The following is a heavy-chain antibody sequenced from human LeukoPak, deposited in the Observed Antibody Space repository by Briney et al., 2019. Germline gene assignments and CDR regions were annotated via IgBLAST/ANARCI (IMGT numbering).Heavy chain of an antibody. CDR3: AQGPIRGAFDV. Sequence: GGSLRLSCVASTFTFSDSVMSWVRQAPGKGLEWVSSITGDADMSYYSDSVRGRFTISRDNSKNTLYLRINRVRVDDAAIYYCAQGPIRGAFDVWGQGTVVAVS. CDR2: ITGDADMS. V-gene: IGHV3-23*01. J-gene: IGHJ3*01. CDR1: TFTFSDSV.